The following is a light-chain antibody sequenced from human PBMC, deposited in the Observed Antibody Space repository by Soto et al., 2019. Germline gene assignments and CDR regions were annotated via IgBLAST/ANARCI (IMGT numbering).Light chain of an antibody. CDR1: QSVSSY. CDR2: DAS. J-gene: IGKJ2*01. Sequence: EIVLTQSPATLSLSPGERATLSCRASQSVSSYLAWYQQKPGQAPRLLIYDASNRTTGIPARFSGSGSGTDFTLTISSLEPEYFAVYYCQQRSNLPRTFGQGTKLEIK. V-gene: IGKV3-11*01. CDR3: QQRSNLPRT.